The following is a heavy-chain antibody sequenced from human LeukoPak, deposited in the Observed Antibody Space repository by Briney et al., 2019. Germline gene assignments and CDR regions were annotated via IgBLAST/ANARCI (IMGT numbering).Heavy chain of an antibody. D-gene: IGHD6-13*01. CDR2: ISGSGEST. CDR1: GFAFSSYA. CDR3: AKVQGIVAAYDAFDI. J-gene: IGHJ3*02. V-gene: IGHV3-23*01. Sequence: PGGSLRLSCAASGFAFSSYAMSWVRQAPGKGLEWVSAISGSGESTYYADSVKGRFTISRDNSKNTLYLQMNGLRAEDTAVYYCAKVQGIVAAYDAFDIWGQGTMVTVSS.